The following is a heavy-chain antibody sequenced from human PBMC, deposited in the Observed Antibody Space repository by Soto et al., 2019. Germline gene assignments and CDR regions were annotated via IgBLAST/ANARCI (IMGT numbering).Heavy chain of an antibody. J-gene: IGHJ6*02. D-gene: IGHD6-19*01. CDR3: GTGRIVVAGSSAYYCLAV. Sequence: QVQLAQSGAEVKNSGSSVKVSCKASGGTLSNSAFSWVRQAPGHGLEWMGGIIPVFGMVNYAQKSQDRVTITVDEFSSTVYMELSSLRDEDTSVDYCGTGRIVVAGSSAYYCLAVWVQGTTVNV. V-gene: IGHV1-69*01. CDR1: GGTLSNSA. CDR2: IIPVFGMV.